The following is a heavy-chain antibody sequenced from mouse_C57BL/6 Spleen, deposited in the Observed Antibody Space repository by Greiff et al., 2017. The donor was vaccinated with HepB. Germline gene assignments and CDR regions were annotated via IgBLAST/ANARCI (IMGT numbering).Heavy chain of an antibody. CDR2: IDPENGDT. CDR1: GFNIKDDY. D-gene: IGHD3-3*01. V-gene: IGHV14-4*01. J-gene: IGHJ1*03. Sequence: EVQGVESGAELVRPGASVKLSCTASGFNIKDDYMHWVKQRPEQGLEWIGWIDPENGDTEYASKFQGKATITADTSSNTAYLQLSSLTSEDTAVYYCTTRGRDWYFDVWGTGTTVTVSS. CDR3: TTRGRDWYFDV.